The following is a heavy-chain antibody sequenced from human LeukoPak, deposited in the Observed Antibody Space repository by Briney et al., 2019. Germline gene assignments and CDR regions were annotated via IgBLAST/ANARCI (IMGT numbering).Heavy chain of an antibody. D-gene: IGHD2-8*02. V-gene: IGHV1-2*02. CDR1: GYTFTGYY. CDR2: INPNNGGT. CDR3: ARVSFCTGGVRPYYFDY. J-gene: IGHJ4*02. Sequence: GASVKVSCKASGYTFTGYYMHWVRQASGQGLEWMGWINPNNGGTNFAQKFQGRVSMTRDTSIGAAYMELSSLTSDDTAMYYCARVSFCTGGVRPYYFDYWGQGTLVTVSS.